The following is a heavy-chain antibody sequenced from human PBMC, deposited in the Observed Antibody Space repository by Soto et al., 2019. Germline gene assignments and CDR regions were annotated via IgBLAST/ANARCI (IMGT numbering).Heavy chain of an antibody. CDR3: ARVKIGVRVRAAAGIPWYYYGMDV. V-gene: IGHV1-69*13. CDR2: IIPIFGTA. CDR1: GGTFSSYA. J-gene: IGHJ6*02. Sequence: GASVKVSCKASGGTFSSYAISWVRQAPGQGLEWMGGIIPIFGTANYAQKFQGRVTITADESTSTAYMELSSLRSEDTAVYYCARVKIGVRVRAAAGIPWYYYGMDVWGQGTTVTVSS. D-gene: IGHD6-13*01.